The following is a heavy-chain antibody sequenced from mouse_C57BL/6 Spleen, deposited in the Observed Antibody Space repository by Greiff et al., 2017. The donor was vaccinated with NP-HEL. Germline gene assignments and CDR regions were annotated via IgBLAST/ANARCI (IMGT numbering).Heavy chain of an antibody. J-gene: IGHJ4*01. Sequence: QVQLKQPGTELVKPGASVKLSCKASGYTFTSYWMHWVKQRPGQGLEWIGNINPSNGGTNYNEKFKSKATLTVDKSSSTAYMQLSSLTSEDSAVYYCARFRYGYDAAMDYWGQGTSVTVSS. V-gene: IGHV1-53*01. CDR3: ARFRYGYDAAMDY. D-gene: IGHD2-2*01. CDR1: GYTFTSYW. CDR2: INPSNGGT.